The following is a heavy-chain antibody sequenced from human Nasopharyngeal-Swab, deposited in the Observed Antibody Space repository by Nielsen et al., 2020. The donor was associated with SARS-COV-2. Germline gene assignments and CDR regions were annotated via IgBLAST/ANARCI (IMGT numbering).Heavy chain of an antibody. J-gene: IGHJ4*02. V-gene: IGHV3-64D*06. CDR3: AKDRGAHSVVVVAAS. CDR1: GFASSSYT. Sequence: GGPLRLSCSASGFASSSYTMHWVRQAPGKGLEHVSAISSNGGSTYYADSVKGRFTISRDNSKNTLNLQMSSLRAEDTAVYYCAKDRGAHSVVVVAASWGQGTLVTVSS. D-gene: IGHD2-15*01. CDR2: ISSNGGST.